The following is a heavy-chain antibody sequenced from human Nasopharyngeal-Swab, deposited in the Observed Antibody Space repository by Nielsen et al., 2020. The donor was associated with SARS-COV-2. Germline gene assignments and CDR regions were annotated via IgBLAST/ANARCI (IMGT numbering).Heavy chain of an antibody. Sequence: GGSLRLSCAASGFTFSSYAMSWVRQAPGKGLEWVSIISGSGDTTYYADSVKARFTISRDNSKNTLYLQTNSLRVEDTAVYYCAKAPYLRGLDVWGQGTTVTVSS. J-gene: IGHJ6*02. CDR2: ISGSGDTT. V-gene: IGHV3-23*01. CDR3: AKAPYLRGLDV. CDR1: GFTFSSYA. D-gene: IGHD2-21*01.